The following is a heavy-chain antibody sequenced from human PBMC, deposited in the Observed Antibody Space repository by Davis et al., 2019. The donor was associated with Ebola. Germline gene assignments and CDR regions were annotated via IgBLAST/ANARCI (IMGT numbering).Heavy chain of an antibody. CDR3: AGGVGVVTATINDY. CDR2: INHSGST. Sequence: SETLSLTCAVYGGSFSGYYWSWIRQPPGKGLEWIGEINHSGSTNYNPSLKSRVTISVDTSKNQFSLKLSSVTAADTAVYYCAGGVGVVTATINDYWGQGTLVTVSS. D-gene: IGHD2-21*02. CDR1: GGSFSGYY. V-gene: IGHV4-34*01. J-gene: IGHJ4*02.